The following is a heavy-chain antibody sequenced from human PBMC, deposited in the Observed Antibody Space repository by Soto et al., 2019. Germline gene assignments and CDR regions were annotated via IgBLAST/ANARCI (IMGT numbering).Heavy chain of an antibody. V-gene: IGHV1-8*01. Sequence: QVHLVQSGAEVKKPGASLKVSCKASGHTSPSDDIEWVRQATGQGLEWMGWMNPNSGNTGYAQKFQGRVTMTWNTSISTAYMELSSLRSEDTAVYYCARYRMISPVAFDIWGQGTMVTVS. CDR3: ARYRMISPVAFDI. CDR1: GHTSPSDD. J-gene: IGHJ3*02. D-gene: IGHD3-22*01. CDR2: MNPNSGNT.